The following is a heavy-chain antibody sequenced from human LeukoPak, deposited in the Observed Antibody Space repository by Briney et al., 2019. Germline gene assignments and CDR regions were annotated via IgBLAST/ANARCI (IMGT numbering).Heavy chain of an antibody. CDR3: AKDPNYWFGDSDY. V-gene: IGHV3-30*02. Sequence: GGSLRLSCAASGFIFSSYGMHWVRQAPGKGLEWVAFIRYDGSNKYYADSVKGRFTISRDNSKNTLYLQMNSLRAEDTAVYYCAKDPNYWFGDSDYWGQGTLVTVSS. CDR1: GFIFSSYG. D-gene: IGHD3-10*01. CDR2: IRYDGSNK. J-gene: IGHJ4*02.